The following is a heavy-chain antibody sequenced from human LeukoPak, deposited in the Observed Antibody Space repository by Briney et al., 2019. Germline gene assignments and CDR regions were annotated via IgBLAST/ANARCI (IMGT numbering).Heavy chain of an antibody. CDR2: IYYSGST. CDR1: GGSISSYY. Sequence: SETLSLTCTVSGGSISSYYWGWIRQPPGKGLEWIGYIYYSGSTNYNPSLKSRVTISVDTSKNQFSLKLSSVTAADTAVYYCSRVTPGYYYYMDVWGKGTTVTISS. V-gene: IGHV4-59*01. CDR3: SRVTPGYYYYMDV. J-gene: IGHJ6*03.